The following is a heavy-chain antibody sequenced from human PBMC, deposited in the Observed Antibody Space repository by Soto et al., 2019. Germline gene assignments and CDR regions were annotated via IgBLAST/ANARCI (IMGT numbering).Heavy chain of an antibody. D-gene: IGHD6-13*01. V-gene: IGHV3-30*03. CDR3: GAGQYFSDY. Sequence: QVQLVESGGGEVQPGKSLRLSCAASGFSFTNYGMHWVRQAPGKGLECVALISYDGINKYYVDSVKGRFTISRDNSKNTLYMQMNSLRPEDTAVYYCGAGQYFSDYWGQGTLVSVSS. CDR2: ISYDGINK. J-gene: IGHJ4*02. CDR1: GFSFTNYG.